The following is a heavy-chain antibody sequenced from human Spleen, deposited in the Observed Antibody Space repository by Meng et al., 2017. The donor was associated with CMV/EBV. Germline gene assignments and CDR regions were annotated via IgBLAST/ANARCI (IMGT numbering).Heavy chain of an antibody. Sequence: EVQLVESGGGLVQPGGSLRLSCAAFGFTFSDYWMHWVRQVPGEGLVWVSRIDNYGTVTSYADSVKGRFAISRDNAKNTVYLQMNNLRTDDSAVYYCGRDLTGNRDYWGQGILVTVSS. CDR3: GRDLTGNRDY. V-gene: IGHV3-74*01. CDR2: IDNYGTVT. D-gene: IGHD2-8*02. J-gene: IGHJ4*02. CDR1: GFTFSDYW.